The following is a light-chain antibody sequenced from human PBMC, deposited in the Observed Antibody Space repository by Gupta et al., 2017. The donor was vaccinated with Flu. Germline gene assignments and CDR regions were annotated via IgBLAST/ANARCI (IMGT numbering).Light chain of an antibody. J-gene: IGLJ2*01. V-gene: IGLV2-8*01. CDR3: RSYEGSSNCVV. Sequence: QSALTQPPSASGSPGQSVTISCTGTNDDVGGYNYVYWHRQEPGKAPKTLIFEVTKRPSGVPDRFSGSKSGNTASLTVTGLQAEDEADYYCRSYEGSSNCVVFGGGTKLTVL. CDR1: NDDVGGYNY. CDR2: EVT.